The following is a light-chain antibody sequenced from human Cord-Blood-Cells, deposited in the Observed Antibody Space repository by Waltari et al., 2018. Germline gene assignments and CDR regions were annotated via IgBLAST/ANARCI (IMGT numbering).Light chain of an antibody. CDR2: WAS. Sequence: DIVLHQSTGSLAVSLCERATITRKSSQSVLYSSNNKNYIAWDQQKPGQPPKLLIYWASTRESGVPDRFSGSGSGTDFTLTISSLQTEDVAVYYCQQYYSTPWTFGQGTKVEIK. J-gene: IGKJ1*01. V-gene: IGKV4-1*01. CDR1: QSVLYSSNNKNY. CDR3: QQYYSTPWT.